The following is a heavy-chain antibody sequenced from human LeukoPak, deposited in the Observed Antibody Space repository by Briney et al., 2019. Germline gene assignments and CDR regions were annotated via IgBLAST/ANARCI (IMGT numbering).Heavy chain of an antibody. Sequence: GGSLRLSCAASGSTFSSYEMNWVRQAPGKGLEWVSYISSSGSTIYYADSVKGRFTISRDNAKNSLYLQMNSLRAEDTAVYYCASSGFSSGWYEPYYFDYWGQGTLVTVSS. CDR3: ASSGFSSGWYEPYYFDY. CDR2: ISSSGSTI. D-gene: IGHD6-19*01. V-gene: IGHV3-48*03. J-gene: IGHJ4*02. CDR1: GSTFSSYE.